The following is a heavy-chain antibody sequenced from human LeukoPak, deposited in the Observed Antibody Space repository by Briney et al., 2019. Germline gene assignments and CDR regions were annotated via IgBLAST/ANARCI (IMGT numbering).Heavy chain of an antibody. Sequence: PGGSLRLSCAASGFTFSSYEMNWVRQAPGKGLEWVSYISSSGSTIYYADSVKGRFTISRDNSKNTLYLQMNSLRAEDTAVYYCASRIAPMVRGVISSGNAFDIWGQGTMVTVSS. CDR2: ISSSGSTI. CDR3: ASRIAPMVRGVISSGNAFDI. J-gene: IGHJ3*02. V-gene: IGHV3-48*03. CDR1: GFTFSSYE. D-gene: IGHD3-10*01.